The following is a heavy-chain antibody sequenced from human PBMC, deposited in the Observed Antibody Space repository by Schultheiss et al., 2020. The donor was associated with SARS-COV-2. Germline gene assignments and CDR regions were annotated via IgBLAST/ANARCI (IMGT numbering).Heavy chain of an antibody. CDR1: GYSSSKYW. D-gene: IGHD4-17*01. Sequence: GESLKISCKGSGYSSSKYWITWVRQMPGKGLEWMGRIASSDSYTAYSPSFEGHVTISLDKSSSTAYLRWNSLEASDTAMYYCVVTPGYGAYGYFDYWGQGTLVTVSS. CDR2: IASSDSYT. J-gene: IGHJ4*02. V-gene: IGHV5-10-1*01. CDR3: VVTPGYGAYGYFDY.